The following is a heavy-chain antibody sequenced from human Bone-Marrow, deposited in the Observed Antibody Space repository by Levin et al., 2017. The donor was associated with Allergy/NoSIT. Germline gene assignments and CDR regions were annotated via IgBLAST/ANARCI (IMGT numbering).Heavy chain of an antibody. D-gene: IGHD1-26*01. J-gene: IGHJ4*02. CDR1: GFAFNTYS. CDR3: VRVAPHSKLGATSAPDY. CDR2: ITSTSTYI. Sequence: NPGGSLRLSCAASGFAFNTYSMNWVRQAPGKGLEWVSSITSTSTYIYYADSIKGRFTISRDNAKNSLYLQMSSLRAEDTAVYYCVRVAPHSKLGATSAPDYWGQGTLVTVSS. V-gene: IGHV3-21*01.